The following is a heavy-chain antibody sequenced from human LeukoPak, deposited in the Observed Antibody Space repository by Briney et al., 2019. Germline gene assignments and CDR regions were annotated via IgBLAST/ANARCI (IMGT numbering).Heavy chain of an antibody. V-gene: IGHV1-69*05. CDR1: GGTFSSYA. CDR3: ASTLPEYYYDSSGLSAPFDY. J-gene: IGHJ4*02. D-gene: IGHD3-22*01. CDR2: IIPIFGTA. Sequence: ASVKVSCKASGGTFSSYAISWVRQAPGQGLEWMGGIIPIFGTANYAQKFQGRVTITTDESTSTAYMELSSLRSEDTAVYYCASTLPEYYYDSSGLSAPFDYWGQGTLVTVSS.